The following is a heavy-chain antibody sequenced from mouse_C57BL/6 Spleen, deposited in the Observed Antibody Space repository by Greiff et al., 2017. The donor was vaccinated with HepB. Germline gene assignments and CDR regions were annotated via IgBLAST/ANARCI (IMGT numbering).Heavy chain of an antibody. Sequence: VQLQQPGAELVMPGASVKLSCKASGYTFTSYWMHWVKQRPGQGLEWIGEIDPSDSYTNYNQKFKGKSTLTVDKSSSTAYMQLSSLTSEDSAVYYCARPSTTVVAMDYWGQGTSVTVSS. CDR1: GYTFTSYW. CDR3: ARPSTTVVAMDY. D-gene: IGHD1-1*01. J-gene: IGHJ4*01. V-gene: IGHV1-69*01. CDR2: IDPSDSYT.